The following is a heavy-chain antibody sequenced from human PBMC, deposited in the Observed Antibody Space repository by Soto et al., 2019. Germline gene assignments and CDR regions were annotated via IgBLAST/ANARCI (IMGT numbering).Heavy chain of an antibody. CDR2: INTNTGNP. D-gene: IGHD3-3*01. CDR1: GYTFTSYA. CDR3: ASSPPQIFGVVMGYYYYYMDV. Sequence: ASVKVSCKASGYTFTSYAMNWVRQAPGQGLEWMGWINTNTGNPTYAQGFTGRFVFSLDTSVSTAYLQISSLKAEDTAVYYCASSPPQIFGVVMGYYYYYMDVWGKGTTVTVSS. J-gene: IGHJ6*03. V-gene: IGHV7-4-1*02.